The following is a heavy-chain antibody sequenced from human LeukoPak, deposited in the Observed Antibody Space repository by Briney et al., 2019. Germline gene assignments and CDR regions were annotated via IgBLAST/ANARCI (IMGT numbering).Heavy chain of an antibody. CDR1: GFTFRSYS. V-gene: IGHV3-48*04. Sequence: GGSLRLSCAASGFTFRSYSMNWVRQAPGKGLEWVSYISSSSSTIYYADSVKGRFTISRDNAKNSLYLQMNSLRAEDTAVYYCARNHHDRYVDGLLSTSLYYYYYMDGWGKGTTLTVSS. J-gene: IGHJ6*03. CDR2: ISSSSSTI. D-gene: IGHD3-9*01. CDR3: ARNHHDRYVDGLLSTSLYYYYYMDG.